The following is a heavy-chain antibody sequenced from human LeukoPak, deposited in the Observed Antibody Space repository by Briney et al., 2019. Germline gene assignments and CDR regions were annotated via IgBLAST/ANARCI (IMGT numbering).Heavy chain of an antibody. CDR3: ARTAARRFDY. CDR1: GYTVPSYF. D-gene: IGHD6-6*01. Sequence: GASVNVSCTASGYTVPSYFMHWVRQAPGQGLEWMGIINPTGGSTTYAQKFQGRVTMTRDTSTSTVYMELSSLRSDDTAVYYCARTAARRFDYWGQGTLVTVSS. CDR2: INPTGGST. V-gene: IGHV1-46*01. J-gene: IGHJ4*02.